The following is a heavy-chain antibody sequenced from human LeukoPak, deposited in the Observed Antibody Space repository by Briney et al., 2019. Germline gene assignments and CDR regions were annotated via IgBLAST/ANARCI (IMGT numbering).Heavy chain of an antibody. CDR2: ISAYNGIT. J-gene: IGHJ5*02. D-gene: IGHD6-13*01. V-gene: IGHV1-18*01. CDR1: GYTFTSYG. Sequence: ASVKVSCKASGYTFTSYGISWVRQAPGQGLEWMGWISAYNGITNYAQKLQGRVTMTTDTSTSTAYMELRSLRSDDTAVYYCARDMSSSSFTPDWFDPWGQGTLVTVSS. CDR3: ARDMSSSSFTPDWFDP.